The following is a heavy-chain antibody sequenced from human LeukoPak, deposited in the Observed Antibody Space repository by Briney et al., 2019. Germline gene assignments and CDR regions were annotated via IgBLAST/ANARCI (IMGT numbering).Heavy chain of an antibody. J-gene: IGHJ4*02. D-gene: IGHD6-6*01. CDR3: ARGGRYSSSSVDY. CDR1: GFTFSSYS. Sequence: PGGSLRLSCAASGFTFSSYSMNWVRQAPGKGLEWVSSISSSSSYIYYADSVKGRFTISRDNAKNSLYLQMNSLRAEDTAVYYCARGGRYSSSSVDYWGQGTLVTVSS. V-gene: IGHV3-21*01. CDR2: ISSSSSYI.